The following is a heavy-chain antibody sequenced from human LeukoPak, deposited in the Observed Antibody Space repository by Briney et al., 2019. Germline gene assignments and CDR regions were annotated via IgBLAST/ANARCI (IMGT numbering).Heavy chain of an antibody. Sequence: PSETLSLTCTVSGGSISSSSYYWGWIRQPPGKGLDWIGYISSSGSTYYNPSLKSRVTISIDTSKNQFSLKLSSVTAADTAVYYCVRGLSSYTPLYWGQGTLVTVSS. J-gene: IGHJ4*02. CDR1: GGSISSSSYY. D-gene: IGHD1-14*01. CDR2: ISSSGST. V-gene: IGHV4-30-4*08. CDR3: VRGLSSYTPLY.